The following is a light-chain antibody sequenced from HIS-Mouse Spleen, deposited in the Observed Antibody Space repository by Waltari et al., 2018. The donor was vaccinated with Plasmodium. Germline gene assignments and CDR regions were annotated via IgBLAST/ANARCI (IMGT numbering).Light chain of an antibody. CDR3: YSTDSSGNHRV. J-gene: IGLJ3*02. V-gene: IGLV3-10*01. CDR1: SWPKKS. CDR2: ENS. Sequence: SYELTQPPSVSVYPGQTPRITCSGDSWPKKSSYWYQQKSGQAPVLVIYENSKRPSGIPERFSGSSSGTMATLTISGAQVEDEADYYCYSTDSSGNHRVFGGGTKLTVL.